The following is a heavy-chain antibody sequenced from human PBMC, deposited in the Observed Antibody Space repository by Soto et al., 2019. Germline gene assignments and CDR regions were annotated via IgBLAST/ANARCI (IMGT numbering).Heavy chain of an antibody. CDR1: GFTFSSYA. CDR3: AKVSTARVVTAIPADY. J-gene: IGHJ4*02. D-gene: IGHD2-21*02. V-gene: IGHV3-23*01. CDR2: ISGSGGST. Sequence: GGSLRLSCAASGFTFSSYAMNWVRQAPGKGLEWVSVISGSGGSTYYADSVKGRFTISRDNSKNTLYLQMNSLRADDTAVYYCAKVSTARVVTAIPADYWGQGTLVTVSS.